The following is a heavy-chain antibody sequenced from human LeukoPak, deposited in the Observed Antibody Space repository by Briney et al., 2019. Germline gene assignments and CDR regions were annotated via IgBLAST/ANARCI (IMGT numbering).Heavy chain of an antibody. Sequence: GGSLRLSCAASGFTFSSYAMSWVRQAPGKGLEWVSAISGSGFGTYYADSVKGRFPISRDNSKNTLYLQMNSLRAEDTAVYYCAKERSGSYGVGASDIWGQGTMVTVSS. CDR3: AKERSGSYGVGASDI. CDR2: ISGSGFGT. V-gene: IGHV3-23*01. CDR1: GFTFSSYA. J-gene: IGHJ3*02. D-gene: IGHD1-26*01.